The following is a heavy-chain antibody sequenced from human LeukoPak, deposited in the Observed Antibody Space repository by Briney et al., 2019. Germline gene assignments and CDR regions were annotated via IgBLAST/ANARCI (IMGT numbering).Heavy chain of an antibody. D-gene: IGHD3-22*01. CDR2: IYYSGST. V-gene: IGHV4-31*03. Sequence: SETLSLTCTVSGGSISSGGYYWSWIRQHPGKGLEWIGYIYYSGSTYYNPSLKSRVTISVGTSKNQFSLKLSSVTAADTAVYYCAREARAWRTTMIDYWGQGTLVTVSS. J-gene: IGHJ4*02. CDR3: AREARAWRTTMIDY. CDR1: GGSISSGGYY.